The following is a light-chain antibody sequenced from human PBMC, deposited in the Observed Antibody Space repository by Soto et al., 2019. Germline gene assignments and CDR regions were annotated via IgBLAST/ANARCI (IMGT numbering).Light chain of an antibody. J-gene: IGLJ3*02. V-gene: IGLV1-40*01. Sequence: VLTQPPSVSGAPGQRVTISCTGSSSNIGAGYHVHWYQQLPGTAPKLLIYGNSNRPSGVPDRFSGSKSGTSASLAITGLQAEDEADYYCQSYDSSLSGSVFGGGTKLTVL. CDR2: GNS. CDR1: SSNIGAGYH. CDR3: QSYDSSLSGSV.